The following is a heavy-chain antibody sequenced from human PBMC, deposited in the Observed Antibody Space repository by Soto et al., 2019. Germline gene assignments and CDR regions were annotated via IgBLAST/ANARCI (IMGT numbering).Heavy chain of an antibody. J-gene: IGHJ4*02. V-gene: IGHV4-31*03. CDR3: AISGHSSSWEWGVFDY. CDR1: GGSISSGGYY. CDR2: IYYSGST. Sequence: PSETLSLTCTVPGGSISSGGYYWSWIRQHPGKGLEWIGYIYYSGSTYYNPSLKSRVTISVDTSKNQFSLKLSSVTAADTAVYYCAISGHSSSWEWGVFDYWGQGTLVTVSS. D-gene: IGHD6-13*01.